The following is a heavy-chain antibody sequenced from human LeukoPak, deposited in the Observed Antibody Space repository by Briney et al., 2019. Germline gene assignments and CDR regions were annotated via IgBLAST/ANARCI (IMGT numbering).Heavy chain of an antibody. J-gene: IGHJ3*02. D-gene: IGHD6-6*01. V-gene: IGHV3-48*03. CDR3: ARGPSIAARYDAFDI. CDR1: EFTFTSYE. CDR2: ISSSGNTI. Sequence: GGSLRLSCAASEFTFTSYELNWVRQAPGKGREWVSYISSSGNTISYADFVKVRFTISRDNAKNSLYLKVISLRAEDTAVYYCARGPSIAARYDAFDIWGQGTMVTVSS.